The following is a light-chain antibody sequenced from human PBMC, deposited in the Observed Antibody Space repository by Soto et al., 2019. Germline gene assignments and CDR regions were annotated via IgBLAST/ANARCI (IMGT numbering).Light chain of an antibody. Sequence: EIVLTQSPGILSLSPGERATLSCRASQSVSSFLAWYQQTPGQAPRLLIYGASNRATGIPDRFSGSGSETDFTLTISRLEPEDFAVYYCQKYGNSPPFTFGPGTKVDIK. CDR3: QKYGNSPPFT. CDR1: QSVSSF. V-gene: IGKV3-20*01. J-gene: IGKJ3*01. CDR2: GAS.